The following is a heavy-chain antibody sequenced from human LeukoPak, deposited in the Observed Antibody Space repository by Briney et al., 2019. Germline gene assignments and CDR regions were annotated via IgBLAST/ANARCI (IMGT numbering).Heavy chain of an antibody. D-gene: IGHD3-10*01. J-gene: IGHJ4*02. Sequence: SETLSLTCTVSGGSVSSGSYYWSWIRQPPGKGLEWIGYIYYSGSPNYTPSLKSGVTISVDTSKNQFSLKLSSVTAADTAVYYCARALMVRGVITYYYFDYWGQGTLVTVSS. V-gene: IGHV4-61*01. CDR2: IYYSGSP. CDR3: ARALMVRGVITYYYFDY. CDR1: GGSVSSGSYY.